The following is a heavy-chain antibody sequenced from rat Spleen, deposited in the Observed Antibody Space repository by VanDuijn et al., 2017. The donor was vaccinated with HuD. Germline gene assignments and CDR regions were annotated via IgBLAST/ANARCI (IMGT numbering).Heavy chain of an antibody. CDR2: ITSGGSNT. CDR3: ATGSWYFDF. J-gene: IGHJ1*01. Sequence: EVQLVESGGGLVQPGRSLKLSCAASGFTFSSFAMAWVRQAPKKGLEWVATITSGGSNTYYPDSVKGRFTISRDNAKNTQYLQMDSLRSEDTATYYCATGSWYFDFWGPGTMVTLSS. D-gene: IGHD5-1*01. CDR1: GFTFSSFA. V-gene: IGHV5S13*01.